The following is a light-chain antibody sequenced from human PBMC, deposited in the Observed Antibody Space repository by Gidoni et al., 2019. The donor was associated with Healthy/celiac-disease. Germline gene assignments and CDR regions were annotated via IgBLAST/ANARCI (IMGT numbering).Light chain of an antibody. CDR1: QSVSSY. CDR2: DAS. CDR3: QQRSNWHPKIT. V-gene: IGKV3D-11*02. J-gene: IGKJ5*01. Sequence: ETTLKNSSATLSLSPWESATLSCRARQSVSSYLAWYQQKPGQAPRLLICDASNSATGIPARFSGSGSGTEFTLTISSREPEDYAVYDCQQRSNWHPKITFGRXTRVEIK.